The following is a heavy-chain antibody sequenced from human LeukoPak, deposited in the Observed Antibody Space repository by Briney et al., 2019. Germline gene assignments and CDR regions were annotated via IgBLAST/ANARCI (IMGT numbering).Heavy chain of an antibody. CDR1: GGSISSSSYY. Sequence: SETLSLTCTVSGGSISSSSYYWGWIRQPPGKGLEWIGSIYYSGSTYYNPSLKSRDTISVDTSKSQFSLKLTSVTAADTAVYYCARHGRRMVRGNYYFDYWGQGTLVTVSS. CDR3: ARHGRRMVRGNYYFDY. V-gene: IGHV4-39*01. J-gene: IGHJ4*02. CDR2: IYYSGST. D-gene: IGHD3-10*01.